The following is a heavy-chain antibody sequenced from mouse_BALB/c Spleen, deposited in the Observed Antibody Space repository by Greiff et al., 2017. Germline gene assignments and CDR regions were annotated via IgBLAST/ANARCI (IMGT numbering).Heavy chain of an antibody. J-gene: IGHJ1*01. Sequence: EVQRVESGGGLVQPGGSRKLSCAASGFTFSSFGMHWVRQAPEKGLEWVAYISSGSSTIYYADTVKGRFTISRDNPKNTLFLQMTSLRSEDTAMYYCARGGGWYFDVWGAGTTVTVSS. D-gene: IGHD1-1*02. CDR1: GFTFSSFG. V-gene: IGHV5-17*02. CDR2: ISSGSSTI. CDR3: ARGGGWYFDV.